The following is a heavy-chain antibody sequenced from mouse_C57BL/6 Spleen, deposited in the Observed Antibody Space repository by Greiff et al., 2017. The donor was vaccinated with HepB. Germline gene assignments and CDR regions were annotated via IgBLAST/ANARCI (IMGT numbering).Heavy chain of an antibody. V-gene: IGHV1-50*01. D-gene: IGHD1-1*01. J-gene: IGHJ1*03. CDR1: GYTFTSYW. Sequence: VQLQQPGAELVKPGASVKLSCKASGYTFTSYWMQWVKQRPGQGLEWIGEIDPSDSYTNYNQKFKGKATLTVDTSSSTAYMQLSSLTSEDSAVYYGARGDTVVRYFDVWGTGTTVTVSS. CDR2: IDPSDSYT. CDR3: ARGDTVVRYFDV.